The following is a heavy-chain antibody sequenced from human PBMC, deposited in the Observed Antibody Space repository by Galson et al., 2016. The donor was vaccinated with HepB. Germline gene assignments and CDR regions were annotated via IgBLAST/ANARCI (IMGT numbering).Heavy chain of an antibody. CDR1: GGSVSSDY. J-gene: IGHJ4*02. Sequence: SETLSLTCTVSGGSVSSDYWSWIRQPAGKGLEWIGRIYTSGSTNYNPSLKSRVTMSVDTSKNQFSLNLSSVTAADTALYYCARSRREGYSSSSWFDFWGQGTLVTVSS. D-gene: IGHD6-6*01. CDR3: ARSRREGYSSSSWFDF. CDR2: IYTSGST. V-gene: IGHV4-4*07.